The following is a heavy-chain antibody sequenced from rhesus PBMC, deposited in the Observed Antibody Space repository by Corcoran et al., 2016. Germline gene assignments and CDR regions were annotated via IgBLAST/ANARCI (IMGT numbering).Heavy chain of an antibody. CDR1: GGSISSSY. V-gene: IGHV4-169*01. CDR3: ATGGHSSGWYYFDY. D-gene: IGHD6-31*01. Sequence: QLQLQESGPGLVKPSETLSVTCAVSGGSISSSYWSWIRQAPGKGLEWIGYIYVCGSRTNYNPSLKSRVTLSVDTSKNQLSLKMSYVTTADTAVYYCATGGHSSGWYYFDYWGQGVLVTVSS. CDR2: IYVCGSRT. J-gene: IGHJ4*01.